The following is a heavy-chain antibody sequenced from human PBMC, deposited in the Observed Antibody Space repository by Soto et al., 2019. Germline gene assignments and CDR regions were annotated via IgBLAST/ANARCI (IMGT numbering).Heavy chain of an antibody. CDR2: IIPIFGIA. CDR3: ARWLELDVGYNWFDP. CDR1: GGTFSSYA. D-gene: IGHD1-7*01. J-gene: IGHJ5*02. V-gene: IGHV1-69*04. Sequence: GASVKVSCKASGGTFSSYAISWVRQAPGQGLEWMGRIIPIFGIANYAQKFQGRVTITADKSTSTAYMELSSLRSEDTAVYYCARWLELDVGYNWFDPWGQGTLVTVSS.